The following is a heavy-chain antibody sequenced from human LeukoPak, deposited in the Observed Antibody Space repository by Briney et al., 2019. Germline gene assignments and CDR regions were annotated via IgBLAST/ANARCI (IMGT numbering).Heavy chain of an antibody. Sequence: GGSLRPSCAASGFIFSSYAMSWVRQAPGKGLEWVSTISGSGGSTYYADSVKGRFTISRDNSKNTVYLQMNSLRAEDTAVYYCAKDRSCIHDVGHGDFDYWGQGTLVTVSS. J-gene: IGHJ4*02. V-gene: IGHV3-23*01. D-gene: IGHD2-8*01. CDR2: ISGSGGST. CDR3: AKDRSCIHDVGHGDFDY. CDR1: GFIFSSYA.